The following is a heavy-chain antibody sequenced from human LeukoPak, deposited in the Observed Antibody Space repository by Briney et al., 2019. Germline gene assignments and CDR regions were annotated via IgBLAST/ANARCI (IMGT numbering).Heavy chain of an antibody. Sequence: SETLSLTCTVSGGSISSGDYYWSWIRQPPGKGLEWIVYIYYSGSTYYNPSLKSRVTISVDTSKNQFSLKLSSVTAADTAVYYCARVIVRGYSYGYGPDYFDYWGQGTLVTVSS. CDR2: IYYSGST. J-gene: IGHJ4*02. V-gene: IGHV4-30-4*01. CDR3: ARVIVRGYSYGYGPDYFDY. CDR1: GGSISSGDYY. D-gene: IGHD5-18*01.